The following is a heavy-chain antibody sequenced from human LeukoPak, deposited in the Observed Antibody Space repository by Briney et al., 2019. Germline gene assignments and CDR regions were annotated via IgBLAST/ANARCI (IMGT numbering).Heavy chain of an antibody. CDR2: ISGSGAGT. CDR3: AKDAHSGSYFDY. J-gene: IGHJ4*01. CDR1: GFIFSRYG. Sequence: GGSLRLSCAASGFIFSRYGMTWVRQAPGKGLEWVAAISGSGAGTYYADSVKGRFTISRDNFKNTLYLQMNSLRVEDTAVYYCAKDAHSGSYFDYWGQGILVTVSS. V-gene: IGHV3-23*01. D-gene: IGHD1-26*01.